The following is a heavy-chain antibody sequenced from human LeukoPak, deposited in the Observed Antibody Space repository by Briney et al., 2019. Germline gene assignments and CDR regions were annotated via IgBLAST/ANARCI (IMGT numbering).Heavy chain of an antibody. J-gene: IGHJ4*02. CDR1: GFTFSNYP. D-gene: IGHD6-19*01. CDR2: IWYDGANE. Sequence: PGRSLRLSCAASGFTFSNYPMQWVRQAPGKGLEWVALIWYDGANEYYADSVKGRFTISRDNSKNTLYFQMTSLRAEDTAVYYCVKARYSSGSPYFDYWSQGTLVTVSS. CDR3: VKARYSSGSPYFDY. V-gene: IGHV3-33*06.